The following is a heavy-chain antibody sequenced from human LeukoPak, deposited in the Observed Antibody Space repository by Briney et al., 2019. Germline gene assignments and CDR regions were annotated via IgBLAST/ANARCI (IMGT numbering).Heavy chain of an antibody. Sequence: GGSLRLSCAASRFTFSSYEMNWVRQAPGKGLEWVSYISSSGSTIYYADSVKGRFTISRDNAKNSLYLQMNSLRAEDTAVYYCAELGITMIGDVWGKGTTVTVSS. J-gene: IGHJ6*04. V-gene: IGHV3-48*03. CDR1: RFTFSSYE. D-gene: IGHD3-10*02. CDR3: AELGITMIGDV. CDR2: ISSSGSTI.